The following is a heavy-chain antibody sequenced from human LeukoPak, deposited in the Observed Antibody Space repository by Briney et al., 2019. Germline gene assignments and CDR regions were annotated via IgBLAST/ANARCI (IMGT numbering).Heavy chain of an antibody. V-gene: IGHV3-23*01. J-gene: IGHJ4*02. D-gene: IGHD1-26*01. CDR3: AKDVGKWESLHFFDY. CDR1: GFTFSTNA. Sequence: KSGGSLRLSCLTSGFTFSTNAMSWVRQAPGKGLEWISGISGSGASTYYADSVKGRFTISRDDSRNTLYLQMNSLRGDDTAVYYCAKDVGKWESLHFFDYWGQGTLVTVSS. CDR2: ISGSGAST.